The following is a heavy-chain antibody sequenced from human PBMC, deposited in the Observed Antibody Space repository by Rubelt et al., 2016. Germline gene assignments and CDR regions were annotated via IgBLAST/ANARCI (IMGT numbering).Heavy chain of an antibody. CDR2: IKQDGSEK. CDR3: ATGSGSY. J-gene: IGHJ4*02. CDR1: GFTFSNYW. D-gene: IGHD2-15*01. Sequence: EVQLVESGGGLVQPGGSLRLSCEASGFTFSNYWMSWVRQAPGKGLEWVANIKQDGSEKDYVDSVKGRFTISRDNAKNSLDLQMNGLRDEDTAVYYCATGSGSYWGQGTLVTVSS. V-gene: IGHV3-7*01.